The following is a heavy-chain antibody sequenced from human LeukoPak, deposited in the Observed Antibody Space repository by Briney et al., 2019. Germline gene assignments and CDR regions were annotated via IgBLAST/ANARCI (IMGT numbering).Heavy chain of an antibody. CDR1: GDSVSTNSAA. CDR3: ARGIQGPGRGPPNYFDY. Sequence: SQTLSLTCAISGDSVSTNSAAWSWIRQSPSRGLEWLGRTYYRSKWYNDYAVSVKSRITINPDTSKNQFSLQLSSVTPDDTAVYYCARGIQGPGRGPPNYFDYWGQGTLVTVSS. V-gene: IGHV6-1*01. D-gene: IGHD2-15*01. J-gene: IGHJ4*02. CDR2: TYYRSKWYN.